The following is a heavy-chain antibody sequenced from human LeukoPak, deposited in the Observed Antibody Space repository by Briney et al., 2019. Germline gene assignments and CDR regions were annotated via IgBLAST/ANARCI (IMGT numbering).Heavy chain of an antibody. Sequence: SEXLSLTCTVSGGSISSSSYYWGWVRQPPGKGREWIGSIYYSGSTYYNPSLKSRVTISVDTSKNQFSLKLSSVTAADTAVYYCARLPPPYYYDSSGYGSDYWGQGTLVTVSS. CDR1: GGSISSSSYY. D-gene: IGHD3-22*01. J-gene: IGHJ4*02. CDR3: ARLPPPYYYDSSGYGSDY. CDR2: IYYSGST. V-gene: IGHV4-39*01.